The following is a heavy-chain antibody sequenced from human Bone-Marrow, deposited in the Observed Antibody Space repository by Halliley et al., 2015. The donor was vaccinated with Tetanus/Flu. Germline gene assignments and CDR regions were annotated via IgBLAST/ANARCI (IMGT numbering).Heavy chain of an antibody. J-gene: IGHJ5*02. Sequence: IGYIFYSGSSNYNPPLKSRVPMSVDTSKNHVSLKLTTVTAADTAVYYCVGYDSSGYYSNRFDPWGQGILVTVSS. CDR3: VGYDSSGYYSNRFDP. D-gene: IGHD3-22*01. CDR2: IFYSGSS. V-gene: IGHV4-61*03.